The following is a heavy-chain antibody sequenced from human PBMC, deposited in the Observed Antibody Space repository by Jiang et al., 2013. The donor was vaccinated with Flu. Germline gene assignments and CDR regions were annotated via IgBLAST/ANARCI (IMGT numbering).Heavy chain of an antibody. Sequence: SGSGLVKPSETLSLTCTVSGGSISTSSNYWGWIRQPPGKGLEWIGSIYYSGSPYKNPSLKSRVAMSVDTSKNQFSLNLTSVIAADTAVYYCARRGEQFDWYFDLWGRGTLVTVSS. CDR1: GGSISTSSNY. CDR2: IYYSGSP. D-gene: IGHD1/OR15-1a*01. J-gene: IGHJ2*01. V-gene: IGHV4-39*01. CDR3: ARRGEQFDWYFDL.